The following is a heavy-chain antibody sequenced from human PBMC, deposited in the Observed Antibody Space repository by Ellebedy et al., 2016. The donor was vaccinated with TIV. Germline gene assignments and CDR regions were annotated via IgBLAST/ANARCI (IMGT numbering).Heavy chain of an antibody. Sequence: GESLKISCAASGFTVTTNYMNWVRQAPGKGLEWVSVIFSAADGGETHYADSVKGRFTISRDSSKNTLFLQMNSLRSEDTAVYYCVKDHGPGDGSHPSTGYGMDVWGQGTTVTVSS. CDR2: IFSAADGGET. CDR3: VKDHGPGDGSHPSTGYGMDV. V-gene: IGHV3-53*01. J-gene: IGHJ6*02. CDR1: GFTVTTNY. D-gene: IGHD3-16*01.